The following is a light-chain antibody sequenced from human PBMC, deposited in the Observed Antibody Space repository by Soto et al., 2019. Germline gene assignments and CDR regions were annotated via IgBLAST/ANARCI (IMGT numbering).Light chain of an antibody. CDR2: GAF. Sequence: EIALTQSPATLSLSPGERATLSCRASQSVSSSYLAWYQQKPGQAPRLLIYGAFTRAAAVPARFSGSGSGTEFTLTISSLQSEDFAAYYCQQYNHWPFITFGQGTRLEIK. CDR1: QSVSSSY. V-gene: IGKV3-15*01. CDR3: QQYNHWPFIT. J-gene: IGKJ5*01.